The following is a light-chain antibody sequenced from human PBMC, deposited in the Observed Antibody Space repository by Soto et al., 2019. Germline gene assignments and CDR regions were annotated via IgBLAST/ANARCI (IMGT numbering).Light chain of an antibody. CDR2: EVS. Sequence: QSVLTQPASVSGSPGQAITISCTGTSSDIGGYNYVSWYQKHPGKAPKLVIYEVSNRPSGVSNRFSASKSGSTASLTISGLQAEDEADYYCSSYTTSGTPYVFGTGTKVTVL. CDR1: SSDIGGYNY. V-gene: IGLV2-14*01. J-gene: IGLJ1*01. CDR3: SSYTTSGTPYV.